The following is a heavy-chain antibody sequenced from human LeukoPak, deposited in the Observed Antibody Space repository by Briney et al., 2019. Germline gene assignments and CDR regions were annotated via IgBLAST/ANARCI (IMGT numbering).Heavy chain of an antibody. J-gene: IGHJ3*02. V-gene: IGHV3-21*04. CDR2: ISSSSSYI. CDR1: GFTFSSYS. CDR3: ATNYYDRETDAFDI. D-gene: IGHD3-22*01. Sequence: PGGSLRLSCAASGFTFSSYSMNWVRQAPGKGLEWVSSISSSSSYIYYADSVKGRFTISRDNAKNSLYLQMNSLRAEDTALYYCATNYYDRETDAFDIWGQGTMVTVSS.